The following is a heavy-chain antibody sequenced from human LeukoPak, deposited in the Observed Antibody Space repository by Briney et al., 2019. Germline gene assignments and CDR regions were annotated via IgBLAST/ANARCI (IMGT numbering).Heavy chain of an antibody. Sequence: GGSLRLSCAASGFTFSSYAMSWVRQAPGKGLEWVSAISGSGGSTYYADSVKGRFTISRDNSKNTLYLQMNSLKTEDTAVYYCTRERLGYWYFDLWGRGTLVTVSS. CDR3: TRERLGYWYFDL. V-gene: IGHV3-23*01. CDR1: GFTFSSYA. CDR2: ISGSGGST. D-gene: IGHD4-11*01. J-gene: IGHJ2*01.